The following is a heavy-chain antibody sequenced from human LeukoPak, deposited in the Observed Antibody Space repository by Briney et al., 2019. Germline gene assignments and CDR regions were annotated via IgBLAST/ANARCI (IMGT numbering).Heavy chain of an antibody. D-gene: IGHD5-18*01. J-gene: IGHJ4*02. CDR3: TTGTYWREYSSDY. CDR1: GFTFSSYG. V-gene: IGHV3-21*01. Sequence: GGSLRLSCAASGFTFSSYGMNWVRQAPGKGLEWVSSISSSSSYIYYAGSVKGRFTISRDNAKNSLYLQMNSLRAEDTAVYYCTTGTYWREYSSDYWGQGTLVTVSS. CDR2: ISSSSSYI.